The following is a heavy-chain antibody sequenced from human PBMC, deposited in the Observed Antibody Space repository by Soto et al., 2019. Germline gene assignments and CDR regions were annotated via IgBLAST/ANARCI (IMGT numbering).Heavy chain of an antibody. J-gene: IGHJ4*02. Sequence: SVKVSCKASGGTFSSYAISWVRQAPGQGLEWMGGIIPIFGTANYAQKFQGRVTITADESTSTAYMELSSLRSEDTAVYYCARVKNSSGRRVGIGFDYWGQGTPVTVSS. D-gene: IGHD6-19*01. CDR3: ARVKNSSGRRVGIGFDY. CDR1: GGTFSSYA. V-gene: IGHV1-69*13. CDR2: IIPIFGTA.